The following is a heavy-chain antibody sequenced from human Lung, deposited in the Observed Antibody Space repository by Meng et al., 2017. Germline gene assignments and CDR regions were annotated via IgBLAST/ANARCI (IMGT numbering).Heavy chain of an antibody. CDR1: GFTFSTYS. V-gene: IGHV3-21*01. CDR3: ARGVDITVTKYHFDY. J-gene: IGHJ4*02. D-gene: IGHD4-17*01. Sequence: EVQLVESGGGLAKPGGSLRLSCAASGFTFSTYSMSGVRLAPGKGLEWVSSINSGSNYIYYAHSVKGRFTISRDSAKNSVYLQMNSLRAEDTAVYYCARGVDITVTKYHFDYWGQGILVTVSS. CDR2: INSGSNYI.